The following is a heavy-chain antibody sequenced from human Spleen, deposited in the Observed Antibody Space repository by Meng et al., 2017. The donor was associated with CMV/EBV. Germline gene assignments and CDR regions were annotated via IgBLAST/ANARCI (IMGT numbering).Heavy chain of an antibody. J-gene: IGHJ4*02. CDR3: ARTWSGYYPYFDY. V-gene: IGHV4-59*12. CDR2: IYDSGST. Sequence: GSLRLSCTVSGGSISSYYWSWIRQPPGKGLEWIGYIYDSGSTNYNPSLKSRVTISVDTSKNQFSLKLTSVTAADTALYYCARTWSGYYPYFDYWGQGTLVTVSS. D-gene: IGHD3-3*01. CDR1: GGSISSYY.